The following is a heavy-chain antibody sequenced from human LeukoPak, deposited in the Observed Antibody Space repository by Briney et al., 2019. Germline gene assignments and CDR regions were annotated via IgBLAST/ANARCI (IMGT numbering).Heavy chain of an antibody. D-gene: IGHD2-2*01. V-gene: IGHV1-18*01. J-gene: IGHJ6*02. CDR3: ARGGLCSSTSCYGYYYGMDV. CDR1: GYTFTSYG. CDR2: ISAYNGYT. Sequence: ASVKVSCKASGYTFTSYGITWVRQAPGQGLEWMGWISAYNGYTDYAQKLQGRVTMTTDTSTSTAYTELRSLRSDDTAVYYCARGGLCSSTSCYGYYYGMDVWGQGTTVTVSS.